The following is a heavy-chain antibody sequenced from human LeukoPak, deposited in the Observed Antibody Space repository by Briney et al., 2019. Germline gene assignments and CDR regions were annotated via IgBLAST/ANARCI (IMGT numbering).Heavy chain of an antibody. J-gene: IGHJ3*02. Sequence: GGSLRLSCAASGFTFSSYGMSWVRQAPGKGLEWVSAISGSGGSTYYADSVKGRFTISRDNSKNTLYLQMNSLRAEDTAVYYCAKDLYYDSSGYYYGGDAFDIWGQGTMVTVSS. D-gene: IGHD3-22*01. CDR2: ISGSGGST. V-gene: IGHV3-23*01. CDR3: AKDLYYDSSGYYYGGDAFDI. CDR1: GFTFSSYG.